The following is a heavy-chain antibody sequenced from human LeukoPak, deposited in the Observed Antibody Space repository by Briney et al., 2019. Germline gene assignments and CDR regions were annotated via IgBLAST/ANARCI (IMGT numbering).Heavy chain of an antibody. CDR3: AKSVTMVRGVQWYYFDY. V-gene: IGHV3-23*01. D-gene: IGHD3-10*01. CDR1: GFTLSNYA. Sequence: GGSLRLSCAASGFTLSNYAMSWVRQAPGKGLEWASATSGSGGSTYYAASVKGRFTISRDNSKNTLYLQMNSLRAEDTAVYYCAKSVTMVRGVQWYYFDYWGQGTLVTVSS. J-gene: IGHJ4*02. CDR2: TSGSGGST.